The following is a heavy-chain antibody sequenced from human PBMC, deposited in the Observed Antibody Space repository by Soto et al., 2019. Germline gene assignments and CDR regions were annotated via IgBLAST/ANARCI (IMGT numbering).Heavy chain of an antibody. CDR1: GGTFSSYA. J-gene: IGHJ6*02. D-gene: IGHD2-2*01. Sequence: QVPLVQSGAEVKTPGSSVKVSCKASGGTFSSYAISWVRQAPGQGLEWMGGIIPISGTATYAQKFQGRVTITADDYTSTAYMELSSLRSEATAVYYCARSQGSSTSLEIYYYYYSGMDVWGQGTTVTVSS. CDR3: ARSQGSSTSLEIYYYYYSGMDV. V-gene: IGHV1-69*01. CDR2: IIPISGTA.